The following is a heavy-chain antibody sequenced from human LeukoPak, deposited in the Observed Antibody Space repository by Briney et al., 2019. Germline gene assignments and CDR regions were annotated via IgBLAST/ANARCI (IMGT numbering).Heavy chain of an antibody. CDR1: GFTFSSYW. Sequence: PGGSLSLSCAASGFTFSSYWMSWVRQAPGKGLEWVANIKQDGSEKYYVDSVKGRFTISRDNAKNSLYLQMNSLRAEDTAVYYCARDLGFWSGYYDYWGQGTLVTVSS. CDR2: IKQDGSEK. CDR3: ARDLGFWSGYYDY. D-gene: IGHD3-3*01. J-gene: IGHJ4*02. V-gene: IGHV3-7*01.